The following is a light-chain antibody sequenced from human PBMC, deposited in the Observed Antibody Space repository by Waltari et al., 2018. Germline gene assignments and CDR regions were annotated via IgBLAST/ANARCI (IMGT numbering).Light chain of an antibody. V-gene: IGLV3-25*03. CDR2: QDT. J-gene: IGLJ2*01. CDR1: ALPRQY. Sequence: SYELTQPPSVSVSPGQTARITCSGDALPRQYAYWYQQRPGQAPMLMIYQDTQRPSEIPERFSGSSSGTTVTLTIREVKAEDEADYYCQSADGSGTYVVFGGGTKLTVL. CDR3: QSADGSGTYVV.